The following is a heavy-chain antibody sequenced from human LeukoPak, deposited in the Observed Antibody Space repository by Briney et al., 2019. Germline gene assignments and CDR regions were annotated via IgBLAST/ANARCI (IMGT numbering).Heavy chain of an antibody. D-gene: IGHD3-3*01. Sequence: SETLSLTCTVSGGSISSYYWSWIRQPPGKGLEWIGYIYYSGSTNYNPSLKSRVTISVDTSKNQFSLKLSSVTAADTAVYYCARDGRAYDSGFDPWGQGTLVTVSS. CDR3: ARDGRAYDSGFDP. V-gene: IGHV4-59*01. CDR1: GGSISSYY. J-gene: IGHJ5*02. CDR2: IYYSGST.